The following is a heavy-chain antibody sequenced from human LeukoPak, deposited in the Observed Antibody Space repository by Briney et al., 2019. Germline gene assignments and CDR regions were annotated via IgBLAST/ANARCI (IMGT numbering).Heavy chain of an antibody. J-gene: IGHJ6*03. CDR2: MNPKSGNT. CDR1: GYTFTSYD. CDR3: ARRAVDNSYYYYMDV. D-gene: IGHD6-19*01. Sequence: ASVKVSCKASGYTFTSYDINWVRQVTGQGLEWMGWMNPKSGNTGYAQKFQGRVTITRNTSISTAYMEVSSLRYEDTAVYYCARRAVDNSYYYYMDVWGKGTTVTVSS. V-gene: IGHV1-8*03.